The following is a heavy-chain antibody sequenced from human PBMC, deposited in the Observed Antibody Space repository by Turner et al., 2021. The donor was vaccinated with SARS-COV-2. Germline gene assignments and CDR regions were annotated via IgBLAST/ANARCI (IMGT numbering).Heavy chain of an antibody. CDR3: ARFREDVVKIPAAHGPHYFSGLDV. D-gene: IGHD2-2*01. CDR2: INPDSGKT. Sequence: QVRLVQSGAAVKRPGASVKVSCKASGYTFTSSVINWVRQASGQGLEWMGWINPDSGKTGYAPRCQDRVTMTRNTSIGTAYMELISQRSEDTAVYHCARFREDVVKIPAAHGPHYFSGLDVWSQGTTVTVSS. V-gene: IGHV1-8*01. CDR1: GYTFTSSV. J-gene: IGHJ6*02.